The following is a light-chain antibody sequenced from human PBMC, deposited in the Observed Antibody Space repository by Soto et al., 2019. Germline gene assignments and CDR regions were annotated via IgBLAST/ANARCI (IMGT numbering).Light chain of an antibody. CDR1: SSDVGDNNY. CDR3: GSFTSTSTLYV. CDR2: EVN. V-gene: IGLV2-14*01. Sequence: QSVLSHPASVSASPGQSITISCSGTSSDVGDNNYVSWYQQHPGKAPKLIIYEVNNRPSGVSNRFSGSKSGNTASLSISGLQAEDEADYYCGSFTSTSTLYVFGAGTKVTVL. J-gene: IGLJ1*01.